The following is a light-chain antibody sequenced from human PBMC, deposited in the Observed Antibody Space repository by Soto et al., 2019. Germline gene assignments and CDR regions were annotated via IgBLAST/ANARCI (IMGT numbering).Light chain of an antibody. CDR3: SSYTSSSTYV. CDR1: SSDVGGSNG. CDR2: DVS. Sequence: QSALTQPPSVSGSPGQSVAISCTGTSSDVGGSNGVSWYQQPPGTAPKLMIYDVSNRPSGVPDRFSGSKSGNTASLTISGLQAEDEGDYYCSSYTSSSTYVFGTGTKDRP. J-gene: IGLJ1*01. V-gene: IGLV2-18*02.